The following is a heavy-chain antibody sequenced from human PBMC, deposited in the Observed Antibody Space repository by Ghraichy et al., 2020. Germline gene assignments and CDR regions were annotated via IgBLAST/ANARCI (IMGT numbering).Heavy chain of an antibody. D-gene: IGHD3-16*01. V-gene: IGHV3-43*01. J-gene: IGHJ6*02. CDR1: GFTFDDCT. CDR3: AKGIGVLYYDGMDV. Sequence: LSLTCAASGFTFDDCTMHWVRQAPGKGLEWVSLVSWDGGSPFYADSVKGRFTISRDNTGNSLYLQMNSLRTDDTALYFCAKGIGVLYYDGMDVWGQGTTVTVSS. CDR2: VSWDGGSP.